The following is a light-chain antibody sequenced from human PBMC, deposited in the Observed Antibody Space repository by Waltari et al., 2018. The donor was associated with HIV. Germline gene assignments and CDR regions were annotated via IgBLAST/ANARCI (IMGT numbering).Light chain of an antibody. CDR1: SSNTAAGYA. CDR2: ATT. J-gene: IGLJ2*01. Sequence: QSVLTPPPSVSGAPGQMVTISSTGSSSNTAAGYAVAWYHQLQGTAPKPLIYATTNRPSGVPDRFFCSRSGTSASLAITGLQAEDEADYYCQSYDSGLSGSTVFGGGTKLTVL. V-gene: IGLV1-40*01. CDR3: QSYDSGLSGSTV.